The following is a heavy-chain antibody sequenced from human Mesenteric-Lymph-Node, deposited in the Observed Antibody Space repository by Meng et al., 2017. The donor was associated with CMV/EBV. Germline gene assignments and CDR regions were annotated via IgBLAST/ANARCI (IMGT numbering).Heavy chain of an antibody. J-gene: IGHJ4*02. CDR1: GFTFSDYY. V-gene: IGHV3-11*04. D-gene: IGHD3-9*01. CDR2: ISSTGSNM. CDR3: ARDRDILTGPYYFGY. Sequence: GESLKISCAASGFTFSDYYMSWIRQAPWKGLEWVSYISSTGSNMYYADSVKGRFTISRDNAKTSLYLQMNSLRAEDTAVYYCARDRDILTGPYYFGYWGQGTLVTVSS.